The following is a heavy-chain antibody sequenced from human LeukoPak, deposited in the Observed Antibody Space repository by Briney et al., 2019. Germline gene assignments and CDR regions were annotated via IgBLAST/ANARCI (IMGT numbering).Heavy chain of an antibody. CDR2: IKQDGSEK. CDR3: ARDRRNYDFWSGYYDY. V-gene: IGHV3-7*01. Sequence: GGSLRLSCAASGFTFSSYWMSWVRQAPGKGLEWVANIKQDGSEKYYVDSVKGRFTISRDNAKNSLYLQMNSLRAEDTAVYYRARDRRNYDFWSGYYDYWGQGTLVTVSS. D-gene: IGHD3-3*01. J-gene: IGHJ4*02. CDR1: GFTFSSYW.